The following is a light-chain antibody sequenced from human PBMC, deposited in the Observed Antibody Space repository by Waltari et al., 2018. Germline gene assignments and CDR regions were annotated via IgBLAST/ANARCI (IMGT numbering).Light chain of an antibody. J-gene: IGKJ1*01. V-gene: IGKV3-20*01. CDR3: QHYVRLPVT. Sequence: EIVLTQSPVTLSLSPGERASLSRRASQSVSRALAWYQQKPGQAPRLLSYAASSRATGIPDRFSGSGSGTDFSLTISRLEPEDFAVYYCQHYVRLPVTFGQGTKVEIK. CDR1: QSVSRA. CDR2: AAS.